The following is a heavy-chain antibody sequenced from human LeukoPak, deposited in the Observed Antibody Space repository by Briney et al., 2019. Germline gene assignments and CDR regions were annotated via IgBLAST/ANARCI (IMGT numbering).Heavy chain of an antibody. CDR3: ARDPSGRAAAGRGDY. V-gene: IGHV3-7*01. Sequence: GESLRLSCTASGFTFSNFWMGWVRQAPGKGLEWVANIKQDETEKFYLGSVKGRFTISRDNAKNSLYLQMNSLRAEDTALYYCARDPSGRAAAGRGDYWGQGTLVTVSS. CDR1: GFTFSNFW. CDR2: IKQDETEK. J-gene: IGHJ4*02. D-gene: IGHD6-13*01.